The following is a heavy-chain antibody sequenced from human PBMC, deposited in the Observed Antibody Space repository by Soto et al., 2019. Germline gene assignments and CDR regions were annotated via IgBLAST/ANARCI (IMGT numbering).Heavy chain of an antibody. J-gene: IGHJ3*02. D-gene: IGHD2-2*01. CDR3: ASSAGYCSSTSCYGGAFDI. CDR1: GFTFDDYA. V-gene: IGHV3-9*01. CDR2: ISWNSGSI. Sequence: EVQLVESGGGLVQPGRSLRLSCAASGFTFDDYAMHWVRQAPGKGLEWVSGISWNSGSIGYADSVKGRFTISRDNAKNSLYLQMNSLRAEDTALYYCASSAGYCSSTSCYGGAFDIWGQGTMVTVSS.